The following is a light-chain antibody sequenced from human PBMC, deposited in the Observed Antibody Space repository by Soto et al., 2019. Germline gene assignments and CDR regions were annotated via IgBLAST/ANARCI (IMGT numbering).Light chain of an antibody. CDR3: QQYNNWPLT. J-gene: IGKJ4*01. Sequence: EIVMTQSPATLSVSPGERATLSCRASQNVNSNLAWYQQKPGQAPRLLIYDASTRATAIPARFSGSGSGTGFTLTISRLQSEDFAVYYCQQYNNWPLTFGGGTKVEIK. V-gene: IGKV3-15*01. CDR2: DAS. CDR1: QNVNSN.